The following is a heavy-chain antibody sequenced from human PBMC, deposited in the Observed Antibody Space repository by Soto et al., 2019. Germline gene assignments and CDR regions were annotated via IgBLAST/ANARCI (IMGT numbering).Heavy chain of an antibody. CDR3: ARSSGGNFGIIIEGSNWFDP. D-gene: IGHD3-3*01. J-gene: IGHJ5*02. V-gene: IGHV1-46*01. CDR2: INPSGGST. Sequence: RASVKVSCKASGYTFTSYYMHWVRQAPGQGLEWMGIINPSGGSTSYAQKFQGRVTMTRDTSTSTVYMELSSLRSEDTAIYYCARSSGGNFGIIIEGSNWFDPWGQGTLVTVSS. CDR1: GYTFTSYY.